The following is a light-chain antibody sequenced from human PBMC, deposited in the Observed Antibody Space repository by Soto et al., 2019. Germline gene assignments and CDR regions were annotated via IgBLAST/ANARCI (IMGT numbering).Light chain of an antibody. Sequence: DIQLTQSPSFLSASVGDRVTITCRASQDITNYLAWYLQKPGKAPKLLIYGASTLQSGVPSRFSGSGSGTEFTLTVSSLQPDDFATYYCLQYNSLYTFGQGTKVDIK. V-gene: IGKV1-9*01. CDR2: GAS. CDR1: QDITNY. CDR3: LQYNSLYT. J-gene: IGKJ2*01.